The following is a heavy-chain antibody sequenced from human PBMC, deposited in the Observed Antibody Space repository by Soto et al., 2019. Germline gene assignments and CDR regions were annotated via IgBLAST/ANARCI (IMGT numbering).Heavy chain of an antibody. CDR2: SNPIFYSQ. D-gene: IGHD1-26*01. J-gene: IGHJ6*02. V-gene: IGHV1-69*01. CDR3: ARAKTGRSQIGYYHYGLDV. Sequence: VKVTCKGTGGTFSSHSSTGVRQAGVQGLDWMGGSNPIFYSQYFARKLQGRFTITADESTTTADMKLTSMRNDDSATYYCARAKTGRSQIGYYHYGLDVWGQGTTVTVSS. CDR1: GGTFSSHS.